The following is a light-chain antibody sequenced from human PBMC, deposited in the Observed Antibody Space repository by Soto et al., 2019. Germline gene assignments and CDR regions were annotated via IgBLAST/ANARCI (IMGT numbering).Light chain of an antibody. CDR1: QSISSW. V-gene: IGKV1-5*01. CDR2: DAS. J-gene: IGKJ1*01. CDR3: QQYNSYSCT. Sequence: DIQMTQSPSTLSASVGDRVNITCRASQSISSWLAWYQQKPGKAPKLLIYDASSLESGVPSRFSGSGSGTEFTLTISSLQPDDFATYYCQQYNSYSCTFGQGTKVDIK.